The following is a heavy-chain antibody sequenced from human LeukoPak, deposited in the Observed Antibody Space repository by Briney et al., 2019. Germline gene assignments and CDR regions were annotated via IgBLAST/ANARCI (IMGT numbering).Heavy chain of an antibody. Sequence: GGSLRLSCASSGFTFSSYGMHWVRQAPGKGLEWVTFIRYDGSNKYYADSVKGRFTISRDNSKNTLYLQMNSLRAEDTAVYYCARTGRGWFDPWGQGTLVTVSS. J-gene: IGHJ5*02. CDR2: IRYDGSNK. D-gene: IGHD3-10*01. CDR1: GFTFSSYG. CDR3: ARTGRGWFDP. V-gene: IGHV3-30*02.